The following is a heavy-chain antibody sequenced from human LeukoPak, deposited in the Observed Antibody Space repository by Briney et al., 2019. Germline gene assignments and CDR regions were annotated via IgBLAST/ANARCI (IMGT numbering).Heavy chain of an antibody. CDR1: GFPFTETW. J-gene: IGHJ6*04. Sequence: PGGSLRLSCATSGFPFTETWMHWVRQVPGKGLVWVSRIRSDGSDERYAEAVKGRFTISRDNAKNTLYLQMNSLRAEDTAVYYCAELGITMIGGVWGKGTTVTISS. CDR3: AELGITMIGGV. CDR2: IRSDGSDE. D-gene: IGHD3-10*02. V-gene: IGHV3-74*01.